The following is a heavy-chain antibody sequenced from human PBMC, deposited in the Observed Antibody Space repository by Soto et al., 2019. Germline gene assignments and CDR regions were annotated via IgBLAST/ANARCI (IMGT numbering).Heavy chain of an antibody. D-gene: IGHD2-2*01. Sequence: QVHFVQSGAEVKKPGASVKVSCKASGYTFSGHAIHWLRQAPGLRPEWLGWINAGNSKTYDSEKFEGRVTFTRDTVATTVNMELTSLTSEDTAVYYCGRDQSGTGSYVDWFDPWGQGTLVTVSS. J-gene: IGHJ5*02. V-gene: IGHV1-3*01. CDR3: GRDQSGTGSYVDWFDP. CDR2: INAGNSKT. CDR1: GYTFSGHA.